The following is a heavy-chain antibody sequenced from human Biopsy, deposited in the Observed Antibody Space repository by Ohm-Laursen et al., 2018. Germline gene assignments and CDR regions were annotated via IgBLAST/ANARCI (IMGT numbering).Heavy chain of an antibody. CDR3: ARGGGYNWNNGWFDP. D-gene: IGHD1/OR15-1a*01. CDR1: GGTFSSSA. CDR2: IICIFRTA. Sequence: SSVKVSCKASGGTFSSSAITWVRQAPGQGLEWMGGIICIFRTAHYAQKFQGRVTITADEFMSTAYMELSSLRSEDTAVYYCARGGGYNWNNGWFDPWGQGTLVTVSS. J-gene: IGHJ5*02. V-gene: IGHV1-69*01.